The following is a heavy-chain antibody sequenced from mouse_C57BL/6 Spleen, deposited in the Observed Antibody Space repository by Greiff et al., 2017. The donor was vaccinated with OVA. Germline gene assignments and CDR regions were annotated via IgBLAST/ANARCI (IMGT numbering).Heavy chain of an antibody. CDR3: ARKANWEYFDY. Sequence: EVQLQQSGPELVKPGASVKISCKASGYTFPDYYMNWVKQSPGKSLEWIGDINPNNGGTSYNQKFKGKATLTVDKSSSTAYMELRSLTSEDSAVYYCARKANWEYFDYWGQGTTLTVSS. J-gene: IGHJ2*01. CDR1: GYTFPDYY. D-gene: IGHD4-1*01. CDR2: INPNNGGT. V-gene: IGHV1-26*01.